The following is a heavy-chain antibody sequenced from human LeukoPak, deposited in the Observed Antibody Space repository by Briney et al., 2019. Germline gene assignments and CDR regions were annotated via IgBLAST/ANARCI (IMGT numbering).Heavy chain of an antibody. CDR1: GFSFSSYG. CDR3: VRDLGTSIFYFDY. CDR2: IWYDGSKK. V-gene: IGHV3-33*01. J-gene: IGHJ4*02. D-gene: IGHD2/OR15-2a*01. Sequence: GRSLRLSCVVSGFSFSSYGMHWVRQAPGKGLEWVAVIWYDGSKKYYEDSVKGRFTISRDDSENTLYLYMNSLRAEDTAVYYCVRDLGTSIFYFDYWGQGSLVTVSS.